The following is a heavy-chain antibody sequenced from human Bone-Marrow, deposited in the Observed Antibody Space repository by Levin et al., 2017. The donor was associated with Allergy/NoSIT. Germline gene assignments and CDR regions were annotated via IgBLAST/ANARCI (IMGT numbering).Heavy chain of an antibody. Sequence: SETLSLTCTVSGGSVTSSSYYWGWIRQPPGKGLEFIGSFYYTGRRTSYTPSLKNRVTISVDTSRDRVSLKLSSVTAADTAVYYCAGEELVRGDIRWGQGTLVTVSS. CDR1: GGSVTSSSYY. J-gene: IGHJ4*02. CDR3: AGEELVRGDIR. D-gene: IGHD3-10*01. V-gene: IGHV4-39*02. CDR2: FYYTGRRT.